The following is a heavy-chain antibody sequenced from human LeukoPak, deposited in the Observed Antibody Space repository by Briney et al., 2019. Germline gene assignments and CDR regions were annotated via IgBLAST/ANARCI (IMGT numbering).Heavy chain of an antibody. V-gene: IGHV4-59*01. J-gene: IGHJ3*02. CDR2: IYYSGST. CDR3: VAYYDTAFDI. Sequence: SETLSLTCTVSSGSISSYYWSWIRQPPGKGLEWIGYIYYSGSTNYNPSLKSRVTISVDTSKNQFSLKLSSVTAADTAVYYCVAYYDTAFDIWGQGTMVTVSS. D-gene: IGHD3-22*01. CDR1: SGSISSYY.